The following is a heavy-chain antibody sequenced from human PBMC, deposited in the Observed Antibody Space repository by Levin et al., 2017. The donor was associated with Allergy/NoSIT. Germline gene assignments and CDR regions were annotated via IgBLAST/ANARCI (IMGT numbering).Heavy chain of an antibody. J-gene: IGHJ5*02. CDR1: GFTFSNAW. D-gene: IGHD3-10*01. Sequence: PGGSLRLSCAASGFTFSNAWMSWVRQAPGKGLEWVGRIKSKTDGGTTDYAAPVKGRFTISRDDSKNTLYLQMNSLKTEDTAVYYCTTNYYGSGSYWVNWFGPWGQGTLVTVSS. CDR3: TTNYYGSGSYWVNWFGP. CDR2: IKSKTDGGTT. V-gene: IGHV3-15*01.